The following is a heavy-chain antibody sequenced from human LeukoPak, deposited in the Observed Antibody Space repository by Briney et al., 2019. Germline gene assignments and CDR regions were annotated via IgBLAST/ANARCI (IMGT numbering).Heavy chain of an antibody. Sequence: GGSLRLSCAVSGISVSTNYMSWVRQAPGKGLEWVADISYDGSNKYYADSVKGRFTISRDNSKNTLYLQMNSLRAEDTAVYYCARDSGSYYAFDYWGQGTLVTVSS. D-gene: IGHD3-10*01. CDR1: GISVSTNY. J-gene: IGHJ4*02. V-gene: IGHV3-30*03. CDR2: ISYDGSNK. CDR3: ARDSGSYYAFDY.